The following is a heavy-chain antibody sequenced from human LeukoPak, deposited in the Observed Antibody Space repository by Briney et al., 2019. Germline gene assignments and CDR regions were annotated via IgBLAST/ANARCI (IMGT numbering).Heavy chain of an antibody. CDR2: INAGNGNT. Sequence: GASVKVSCKASGYTFTSYAMHWVRQAPGQRFEWMGWINAGNGNTKYSQKFQGRVTITRDTSASTAYMELSSLRSEDTAVYYCARDSSSGYYGYWGQGTLVTVSS. CDR3: ARDSSSGYYGY. J-gene: IGHJ4*02. D-gene: IGHD3-22*01. V-gene: IGHV1-3*01. CDR1: GYTFTSYA.